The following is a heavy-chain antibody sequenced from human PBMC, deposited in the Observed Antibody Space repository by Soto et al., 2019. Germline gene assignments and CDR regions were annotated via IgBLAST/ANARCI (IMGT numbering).Heavy chain of an antibody. CDR3: SRRYGYSYDY. D-gene: IGHD5-18*01. CDR2: IYYSGST. J-gene: IGHJ4*02. V-gene: IGHV4-59*08. Sequence: SETLSLTCTVSGGSISSYYWSWIRQPPGKGLEWIGYIYYSGSTNYNPSLKSRVTISVDTSKNQLSLKLSSVTAADTAVYYCSRRYGYSYDYWGQGTLVTVSS. CDR1: GGSISSYY.